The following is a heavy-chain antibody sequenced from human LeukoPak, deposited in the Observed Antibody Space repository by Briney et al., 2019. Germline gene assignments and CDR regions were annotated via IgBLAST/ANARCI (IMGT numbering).Heavy chain of an antibody. V-gene: IGHV4-38-2*02. J-gene: IGHJ4*02. CDR2: IYHSGST. CDR1: GYSINNGYY. Sequence: SETLSLTCTVSGYSINNGYYWGWIRQPPGKGLEWIGSIYHSGSTYYKPSLKSRVTISVDTSKNQFSLKLSSVTAADTAVYYCARAFYSSSWYHKEDFFDYWGQGTPVTVSS. D-gene: IGHD6-13*01. CDR3: ARAFYSSSWYHKEDFFDY.